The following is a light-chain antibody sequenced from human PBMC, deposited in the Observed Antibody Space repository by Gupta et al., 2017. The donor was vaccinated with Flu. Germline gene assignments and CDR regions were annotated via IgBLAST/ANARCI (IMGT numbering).Light chain of an antibody. Sequence: DIQMTQSPSSLSASIGDRVTISCRAGQSISGYLNWYQHKAGRVPKLLIYGASKLQSGVPSRFSGSGSGTDFTLTISRLQPEDSATYYCQQRDGLVWTFGQGTKV. V-gene: IGKV1-39*01. J-gene: IGKJ1*01. CDR1: QSISGY. CDR2: GAS. CDR3: QQRDGLVWT.